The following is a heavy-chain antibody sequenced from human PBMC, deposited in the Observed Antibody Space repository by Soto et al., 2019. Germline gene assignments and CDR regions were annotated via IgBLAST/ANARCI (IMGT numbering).Heavy chain of an antibody. Sequence: PGESLKISCKGSGYSFTSYWISWVRQMPGKGLEWMGRIDPSDSYTNYSPSFQGHVTISADKSISTAYLQWSSLKASDTAMYYCVLWLSDQWLLTSRVTPTTSHYFDYWGQGTLVTVSS. J-gene: IGHJ4*02. CDR3: VLWLSDQWLLTSRVTPTTSHYFDY. CDR1: GYSFTSYW. D-gene: IGHD6-19*01. V-gene: IGHV5-10-1*01. CDR2: IDPSDSYT.